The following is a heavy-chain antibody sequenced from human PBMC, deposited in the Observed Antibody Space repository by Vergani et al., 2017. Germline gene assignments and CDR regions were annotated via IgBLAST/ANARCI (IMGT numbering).Heavy chain of an antibody. V-gene: IGHV3-20*04. CDR1: GFTFDDYG. D-gene: IGHD3-3*01. CDR3: ARERNAYYDFWSGYYTQYYFDY. J-gene: IGHJ4*02. Sequence: EVQLVESGGGVVRPGGSLRLSCAASGFTFDDYGMSWVRQAPGKGLEWVSGINWNGGSTGYADSVKGRFTISRDNAKNSLYLQMNSLRAEYTALYYCARERNAYYDFWSGYYTQYYFDYWGQGTLVTVSS. CDR2: INWNGGST.